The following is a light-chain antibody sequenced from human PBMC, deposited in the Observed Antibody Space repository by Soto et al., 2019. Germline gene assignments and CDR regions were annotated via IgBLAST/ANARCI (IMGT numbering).Light chain of an antibody. V-gene: IGLV1-47*02. CDR2: SNH. CDR1: SSNIGSNY. Sequence: QAVLTQPPSASGTPGQSVTISCSGSSSNIGSNYVYWYQQLPGTAPRLLIYSNHQRPSGVPDRFSGSKSGTSASLAIVGLRSEDEADYYCAAWDDRLRGAVFGTGTKVTVL. CDR3: AAWDDRLRGAV. J-gene: IGLJ1*01.